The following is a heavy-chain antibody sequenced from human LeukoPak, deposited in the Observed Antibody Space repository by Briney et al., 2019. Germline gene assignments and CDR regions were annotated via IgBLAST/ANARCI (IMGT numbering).Heavy chain of an antibody. CDR3: ALGYCGGDCYAAEYFQH. V-gene: IGHV4-59*08. CDR2: IYYSGST. CDR1: GGSISSYY. J-gene: IGHJ1*01. Sequence: SETLSLTCTVSGGSISSYYWSWIRQPPGKGLEWIGYIYYSGSTNYNPSLKSRVTISVDTSKNQFSLKLSSVTAVDTAVYYCALGYCGGDCYAAEYFQHWGQGTLVTVSS. D-gene: IGHD2-21*02.